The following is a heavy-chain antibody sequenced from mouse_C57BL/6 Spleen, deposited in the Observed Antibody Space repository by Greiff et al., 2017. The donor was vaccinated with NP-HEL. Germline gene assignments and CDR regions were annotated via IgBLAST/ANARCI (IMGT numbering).Heavy chain of an antibody. Sequence: QVQLKESGPELVKPGASVKISCKASGYAFSSSWMNWVKQRPGQGLEWIGRIYPGDGDTNYNGKFKGKATLTVDKSASTAYMQLSSLTSKDSAVYFCARKGGGYWGQGTSVTVSS. CDR2: IYPGDGDT. V-gene: IGHV1-82*01. J-gene: IGHJ4*01. CDR1: GYAFSSSW. CDR3: ARKGGGY.